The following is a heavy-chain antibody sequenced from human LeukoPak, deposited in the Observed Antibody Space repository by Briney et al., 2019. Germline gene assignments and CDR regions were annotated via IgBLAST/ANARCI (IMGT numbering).Heavy chain of an antibody. CDR3: AHDPRGDTAMVTGGEGHFDY. J-gene: IGHJ4*02. Sequence: GASVKVSCKASGGTFSSYAISWVRQAPGQGLEWMGGIIPIFGTANYAQKFQGRVTITADESTSTAYMELSSLRSEDTAVYYCAHDPRGDTAMVTGGEGHFDYWGQGTLVTVSS. CDR2: IIPIFGTA. D-gene: IGHD5-18*01. CDR1: GGTFSSYA. V-gene: IGHV1-69*13.